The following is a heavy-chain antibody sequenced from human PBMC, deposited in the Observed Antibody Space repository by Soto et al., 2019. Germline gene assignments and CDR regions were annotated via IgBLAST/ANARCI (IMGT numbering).Heavy chain of an antibody. CDR1: GYSFTSYW. J-gene: IGHJ6*02. CDR2: IYPGDSDT. Sequence: PGEALKISCKCSGYSFTSYWIGWVRQMPGKGVELMGSIYPGDSDTSYSPSFQGQVTISADKSISTAYLQWSSLKASDPAMYYCAREEAMVVVPAAPRGGGMDXSRQGTTGTVS. V-gene: IGHV5-51*01. D-gene: IGHD2-2*01. CDR3: AREEAMVVVPAAPRGGGMDX.